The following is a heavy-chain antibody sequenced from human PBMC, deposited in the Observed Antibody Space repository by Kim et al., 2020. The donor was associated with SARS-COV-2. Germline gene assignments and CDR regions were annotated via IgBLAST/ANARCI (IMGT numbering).Heavy chain of an antibody. CDR1: GYSFTGYY. V-gene: IGHV1-2*06. CDR3: AKVGVNARGGVDV. D-gene: IGHD3-16*01. CDR2: INPGSGDT. Sequence: ASVKVSCEASGYSFTGYYVQWVRQAPGQGLEWMGRINPGSGDTNYAQKFQGRVTMTRDTSSRSVHMELSTLTSDDTAMYYCAKVGVNARGGVDVRGYGT. J-gene: IGHJ3*01.